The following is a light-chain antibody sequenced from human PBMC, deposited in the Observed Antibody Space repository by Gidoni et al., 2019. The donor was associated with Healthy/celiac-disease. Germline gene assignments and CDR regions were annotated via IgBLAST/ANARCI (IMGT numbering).Light chain of an antibody. Sequence: EIVMTQSPATLSVSPGERATLSCRASQSVSSNLAWYQQKPGQAPRVLIYGASTRATGIPARFSGSGSGTEFTLTISSLQSEDFAVYYCQQYNNWPPAYTFXQXTKLEIK. V-gene: IGKV3-15*01. CDR1: QSVSSN. CDR2: GAS. J-gene: IGKJ2*01. CDR3: QQYNNWPPAYT.